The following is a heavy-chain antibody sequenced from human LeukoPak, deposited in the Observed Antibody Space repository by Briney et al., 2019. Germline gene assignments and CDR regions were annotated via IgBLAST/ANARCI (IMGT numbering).Heavy chain of an antibody. Sequence: SETLSLTCAVSGGSISSSNWWSWVRQPPGKGLEWIGEIYHSGSTNYNPSLKSRVTISADKSKNQLSLKLSSVTAADTAVYYCARDRSVVVPAANYGMDVWGKGTTVTVSS. CDR1: GGSISSSNW. J-gene: IGHJ6*04. D-gene: IGHD2-2*01. CDR2: IYHSGST. CDR3: ARDRSVVVPAANYGMDV. V-gene: IGHV4-4*02.